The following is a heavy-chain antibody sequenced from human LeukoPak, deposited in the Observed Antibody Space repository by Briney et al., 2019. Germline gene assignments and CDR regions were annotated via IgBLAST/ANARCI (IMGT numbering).Heavy chain of an antibody. D-gene: IGHD3-10*01. Sequence: GGSLRLSCAASGFTFSSYWMHWVRQAPGKGLVWVSRINSDGSSTSYADSVKGRFTISRDNAKNTLYLQMNSLRAEDTAVYYCARKGGVRGVIDHWGQGTLVTVSS. CDR3: ARKGGVRGVIDH. J-gene: IGHJ5*02. CDR2: INSDGSST. V-gene: IGHV3-74*01. CDR1: GFTFSSYW.